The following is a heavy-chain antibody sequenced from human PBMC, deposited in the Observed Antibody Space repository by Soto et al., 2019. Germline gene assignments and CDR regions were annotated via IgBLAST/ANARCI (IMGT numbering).Heavy chain of an antibody. CDR1: GGTFSNYA. V-gene: IGHV1-69*12. J-gene: IGHJ4*02. CDR2: IIPIFGTT. CDR3: ARVSSSWYKDYFDY. Sequence: QVQLVQSGAEVKKPGSSVKVSCKASGGTFSNYAISWVRQAPGQGLEWMGGIIPIFGTTNYAQRFQGRVTMTAVESKSTAYMELSSLRSEDTAVYYCARVSSSWYKDYFDYWGQGPLVTVSS. D-gene: IGHD6-13*01.